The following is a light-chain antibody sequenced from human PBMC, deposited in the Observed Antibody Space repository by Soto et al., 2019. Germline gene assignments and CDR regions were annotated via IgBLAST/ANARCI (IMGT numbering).Light chain of an antibody. Sequence: EIVLTQSPGTLSLSPGERATLSCRASQSVSSSYLAWYQQKPGQAPRLLIYGASSRATGIPDRFSGSGSGKDFTLTISRREPQDFAVYYCQQYGSSPPGLTFGGGTKVEIK. CDR1: QSVSSSY. CDR3: QQYGSSPPGLT. V-gene: IGKV3-20*01. J-gene: IGKJ4*01. CDR2: GAS.